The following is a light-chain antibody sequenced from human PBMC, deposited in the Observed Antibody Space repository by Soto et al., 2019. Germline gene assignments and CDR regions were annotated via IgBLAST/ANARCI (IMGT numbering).Light chain of an antibody. J-gene: IGKJ1*01. Sequence: EIVLTQSPGTLSLSPGERATLSCRASQSVSSSYLAWYQQKPGQAPRLLIYGASTRATGFPARFSGSRSGTEFTLTISSLQSEDLAVYYCQQYNSWPNTFGQGTKVDIK. CDR1: QSVSSSY. CDR2: GAS. CDR3: QQYNSWPNT. V-gene: IGKV3-15*01.